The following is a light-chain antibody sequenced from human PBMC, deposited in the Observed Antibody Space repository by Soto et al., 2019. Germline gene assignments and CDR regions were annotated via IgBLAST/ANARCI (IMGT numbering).Light chain of an antibody. V-gene: IGKV3-20*01. CDR2: GAF. CDR3: QQHETLIT. CDR1: QSLSSSY. Sequence: EIVLTQSPITLSLSPGDRATLSCRASQSLSSSYFAWYQHQPGQGPSLLIYGAFTRATGIPDRFSGSGSGKDFTLTISRLEPEDFAVYYCQQHETLITFGQGTRLRL. J-gene: IGKJ5*01.